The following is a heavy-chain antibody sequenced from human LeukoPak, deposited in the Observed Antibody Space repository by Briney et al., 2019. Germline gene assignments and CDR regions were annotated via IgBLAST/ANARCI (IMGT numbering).Heavy chain of an antibody. J-gene: IGHJ4*02. CDR1: GGSISSSSYY. CDR2: IYYSGST. Sequence: SETLSLTCTVSGGSISSSSYYWGWIRQPPGKGLEWIGSIYYSGSTYYNPSLKSRVTISVDTSKNQFSLKLSSVTAADTAAYYCARLKRHRYFDYWGQGTLVTVSS. V-gene: IGHV4-39*01. CDR3: ARLKRHRYFDY.